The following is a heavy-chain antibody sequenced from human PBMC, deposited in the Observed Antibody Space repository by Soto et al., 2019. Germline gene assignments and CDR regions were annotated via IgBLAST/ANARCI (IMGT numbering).Heavy chain of an antibody. J-gene: IGHJ4*02. Sequence: HPGGSLRLSCAASGFTFSYHNMNWVRQAPGKGLEWISYIPSSSGTIYYADSVKGRFTISRDNAKSSLYLQMNSLRAEDTAVYYCAREMGSPPARGFDYWGQGA. D-gene: IGHD2-15*01. V-gene: IGHV3-48*01. CDR2: IPSSSGTI. CDR3: AREMGSPPARGFDY. CDR1: GFTFSYHN.